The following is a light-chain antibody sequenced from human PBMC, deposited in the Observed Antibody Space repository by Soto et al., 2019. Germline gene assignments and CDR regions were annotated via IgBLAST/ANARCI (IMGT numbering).Light chain of an antibody. Sequence: QSVLTQPPSASGTPGQRVTISCSGSSSNIGSNTVNWYQQLPGTAPKLLIYSNNQRPSGVPDRFSGSKSGTSASLAISGLQSEDEADYYCEAWDDSLNGYVFGTGTKVPVL. CDR2: SNN. V-gene: IGLV1-44*01. CDR3: EAWDDSLNGYV. J-gene: IGLJ1*01. CDR1: SSNIGSNT.